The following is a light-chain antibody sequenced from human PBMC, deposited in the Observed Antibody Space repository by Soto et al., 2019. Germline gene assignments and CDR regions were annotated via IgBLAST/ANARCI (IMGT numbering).Light chain of an antibody. CDR1: SSDVGGYNY. J-gene: IGLJ1*01. Sequence: QSALTQPASVSGSPGQSITISRTGTSSDVGGYNYVSWYQQHPGKAPKLMIYDVSNRPSGVSSRFSGSKSGNTASLTISGLQAEDEADYYCSSYTSSSTRVFGTGTKLTVL. CDR3: SSYTSSSTRV. V-gene: IGLV2-14*01. CDR2: DVS.